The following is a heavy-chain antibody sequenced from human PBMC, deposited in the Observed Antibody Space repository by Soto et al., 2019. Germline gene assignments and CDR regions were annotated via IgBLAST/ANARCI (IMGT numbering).Heavy chain of an antibody. V-gene: IGHV6-1*01. CDR1: GESVSSNSAA. J-gene: IGHJ6*02. CDR3: AREKYSSSQGYCYYGMDV. D-gene: IGHD6-6*01. CDR2: TDYRSKWYN. Sequence: SQTLSLTCAISGESVSSNSAAWNWIRQSPSRGLEWLGRTDYRSKWYNDYAVSVKSRITINPDTSKNQFSLQLNSVTPEDTAVYYCAREKYSSSQGYCYYGMDVWGQGTTVTAP.